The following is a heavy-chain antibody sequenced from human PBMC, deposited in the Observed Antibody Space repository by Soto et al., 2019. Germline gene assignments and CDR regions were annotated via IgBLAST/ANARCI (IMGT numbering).Heavy chain of an antibody. Sequence: ASVKVSCKVSGYTLTELSMHWVRQAPGKGLEWMGGFDPEDGETIYAQKFQGRVTMTRNTSISTAYMELSSLRSEDTAVYYCARGRAKVVVVPAAINYYYYMDVWGKGTTVTVSS. CDR3: ARGRAKVVVVPAAINYYYYMDV. D-gene: IGHD2-2*01. J-gene: IGHJ6*03. CDR2: FDPEDGET. CDR1: GYTLTELS. V-gene: IGHV1-24*01.